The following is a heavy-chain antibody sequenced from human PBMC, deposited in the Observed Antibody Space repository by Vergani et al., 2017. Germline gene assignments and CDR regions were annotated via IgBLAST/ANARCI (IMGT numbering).Heavy chain of an antibody. CDR3: AXGTIAVRQGYTDY. D-gene: IGHD6-6*01. V-gene: IGHV4-31*01. J-gene: IGHJ4*02. CDR2: IYYSGST. Sequence: QVQLQESGPGLVKPSQTLCLTCSVSAVSISSGGYYWSWIRQHPGKGLEWIGYIYYSGSTYYNPSLKSPVTISIDTSKKQFSLRLSSVTAADTAVYYCAXGTIAVRQGYTDYWGQGTLVTVSS. CDR1: AVSISSGGYY.